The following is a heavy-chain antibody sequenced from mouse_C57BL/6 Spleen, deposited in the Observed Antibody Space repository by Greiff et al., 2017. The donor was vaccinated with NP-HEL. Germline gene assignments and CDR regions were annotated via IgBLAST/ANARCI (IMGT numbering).Heavy chain of an antibody. CDR2: IDPSDSYT. V-gene: IGHV1-69*01. CDR1: GYTLTSYW. D-gene: IGHD1-1*02. Sequence: QVQLQQPGAELVMPGASVKLSCKASGYTLTSYWMHWVKQRPGQGLEWIGEIDPSDSYTNYNQKFKGKSTLTVDKSSSTAYMQLSSLTSEDSAVYYCARDYDYFDYWGQGTTLTVSS. J-gene: IGHJ2*01. CDR3: ARDYDYFDY.